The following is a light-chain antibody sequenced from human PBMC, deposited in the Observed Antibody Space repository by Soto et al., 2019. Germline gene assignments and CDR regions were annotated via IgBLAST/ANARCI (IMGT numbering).Light chain of an antibody. CDR1: QSVSSIY. CDR2: GAS. V-gene: IGKV3-20*01. J-gene: IGKJ1*01. Sequence: EIVLTHSPGTLSLSPGERATLSCRASQSVSSIYLAWYQQKPGQAPRLLIYGASSRATGIPDRFSGSGSGTDFPLTISRLEPEDFAVYYCQQYGSSRWTFGKGTKVDIK. CDR3: QQYGSSRWT.